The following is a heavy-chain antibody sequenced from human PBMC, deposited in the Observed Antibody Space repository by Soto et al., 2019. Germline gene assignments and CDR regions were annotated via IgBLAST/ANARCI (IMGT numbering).Heavy chain of an antibody. CDR1: GFSLTTDGVG. Sequence: QITLKESGPTLVKPTQTLTLTCTCSGFSLTTDGVGVGCIRQAPGEALEWLTILYWDTDRRYSPSLKNRLTVTRVTSTNQVVLILTNLNPADTAPYYCAHRGYRSASYYGLPVDHWGQVTPVIVSS. D-gene: IGHD3-10*01. CDR2: LYWDTDR. J-gene: IGHJ4*02. V-gene: IGHV2-5*02. CDR3: AHRGYRSASYYGLPVDH.